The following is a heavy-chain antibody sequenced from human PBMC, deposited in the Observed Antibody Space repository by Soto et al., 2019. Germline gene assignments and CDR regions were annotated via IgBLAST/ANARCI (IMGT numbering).Heavy chain of an antibody. D-gene: IGHD3-3*01. CDR1: GASINSANW. CDR3: AKRYDFWSGRWYGLGV. CDR2: IYHIGST. V-gene: IGHV4-4*02. J-gene: IGHJ6*02. Sequence: SETLSLTCTVSGASINSANWWVWVRQPPGKGLEWIGEIYHIGSTTYNPSLKSRATISVDKSKNQFSLKVTSVTAADTGVYYCAKRYDFWSGRWYGLGVWGQGTTVTVYS.